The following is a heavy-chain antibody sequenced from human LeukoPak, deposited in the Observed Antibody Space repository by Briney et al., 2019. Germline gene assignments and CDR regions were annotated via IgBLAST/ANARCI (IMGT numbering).Heavy chain of an antibody. J-gene: IGHJ4*02. Sequence: PSETLSLTCSVSGDSISSSSYYWGWIRQPPGKGLEWIGSIYYSGSTYYNPSLKSRVTISVDTSKNQFSLKLSSVTAADTAVYYCARRAYNILTGHYYIDYWGQGTLVTVSS. V-gene: IGHV4-39*01. D-gene: IGHD3-9*01. CDR2: IYYSGST. CDR1: GDSISSSSYY. CDR3: ARRAYNILTGHYYIDY.